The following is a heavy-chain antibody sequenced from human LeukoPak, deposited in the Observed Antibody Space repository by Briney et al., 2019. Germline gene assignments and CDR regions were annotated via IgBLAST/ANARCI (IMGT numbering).Heavy chain of an antibody. V-gene: IGHV4-59*01. CDR2: IYYSGST. Sequence: SVTLSLTCTVSGGSISSYYWSWIRQPPGKGLEWIGYIYYSGSTNYNPSLKSRVTISVDTSKNQFSLKLSSVTAADTAVYYCARAFVDTAMGHYYYYGMDVWGQGTTVTVSS. CDR1: GGSISSYY. J-gene: IGHJ6*02. CDR3: ARAFVDTAMGHYYYYGMDV. D-gene: IGHD5-18*01.